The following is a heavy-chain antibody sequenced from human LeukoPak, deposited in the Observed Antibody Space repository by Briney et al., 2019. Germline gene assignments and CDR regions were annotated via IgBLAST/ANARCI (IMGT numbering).Heavy chain of an antibody. Sequence: GGSLRLSCAASGFTVSSNYMNWVRQAPGKGLEWVSAISGSGGSTYYADSVKGRSTISRDNSKNTLYLQMNSLRAEDTAVYYCAKVAIRFGPWGQGTLVTVSS. J-gene: IGHJ5*02. V-gene: IGHV3-23*01. CDR2: ISGSGGST. CDR1: GFTVSSNY. CDR3: AKVAIRFGP.